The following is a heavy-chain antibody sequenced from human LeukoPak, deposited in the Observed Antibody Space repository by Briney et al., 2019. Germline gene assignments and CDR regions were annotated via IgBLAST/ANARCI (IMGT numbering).Heavy chain of an antibody. D-gene: IGHD3-3*01. J-gene: IGHJ6*03. CDR2: NNPRDGAT. CDR3: AREQRWGLSGNLGGLFASYYTYYYMDV. Sequence: VASVKVSCKASGYTFTMYYIHWVRQAPGQGLEWMGMNNPRDGATTYAQRLKGRVTMTRDMSTTTVYMDQRSFRSEDTAVYFCAREQRWGLSGNLGGLFASYYTYYYMDVWGRGTTVTVSS. CDR1: GYTFTMYY. V-gene: IGHV1-46*01.